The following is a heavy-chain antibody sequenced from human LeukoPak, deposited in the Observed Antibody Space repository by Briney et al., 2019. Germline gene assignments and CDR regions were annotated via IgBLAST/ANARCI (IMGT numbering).Heavy chain of an antibody. CDR1: GFTFRNSA. CDR2: IIGNSVGP. CDR3: AKGRRDGYNYPFFDS. D-gene: IGHD5-24*01. J-gene: IGHJ4*02. V-gene: IGHV3-23*01. Sequence: GGSLRLSCAASGFTFRNSAMSWVRQAPGKGLEWVSNIIGNSVGPYYADFVKGRFTISRDNSNNTLFLQMNSLSADDTAIYFCAKGRRDGYNYPFFDSWGQGAWVVVSS.